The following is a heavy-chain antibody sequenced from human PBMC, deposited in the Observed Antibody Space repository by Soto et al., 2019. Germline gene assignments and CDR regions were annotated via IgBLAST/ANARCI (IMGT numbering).Heavy chain of an antibody. CDR2: ISSNSAYI. V-gene: IGHV3-21*01. Sequence: SLRLSCAASGFTFRSFTMNWVRQAPGKWLEWVSTISSNSAYIYYTDALRGRFTISRDNAKNSLHLQMNSLRAEDTAVYYCTRDASRDSSARGWFDPWGAGTLVTVSS. D-gene: IGHD6-13*01. CDR1: GFTFRSFT. J-gene: IGHJ5*02. CDR3: TRDASRDSSARGWFDP.